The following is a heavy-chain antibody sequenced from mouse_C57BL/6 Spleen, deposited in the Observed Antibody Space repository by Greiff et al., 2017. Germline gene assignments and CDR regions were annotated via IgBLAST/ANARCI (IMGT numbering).Heavy chain of an antibody. V-gene: IGHV5-4*01. J-gene: IGHJ2*01. D-gene: IGHD1-1*01. CDR1: GFTFSSYA. Sequence: EVQLQQSGGGLVKPGGSLKLSCAASGFTFSSYAMSWVRQTPEKRLEWVATISDGGSYTYYPDNVKGRFTISRDNAKNNLYLQMSHLKSEDTAMYYCARDPHYGSSSYYFDYWGQGTTLTVSS. CDR3: ARDPHYGSSSYYFDY. CDR2: ISDGGSYT.